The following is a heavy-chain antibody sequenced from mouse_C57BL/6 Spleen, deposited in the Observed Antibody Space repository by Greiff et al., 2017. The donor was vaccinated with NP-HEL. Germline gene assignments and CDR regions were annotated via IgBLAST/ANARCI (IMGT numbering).Heavy chain of an antibody. CDR1: GYTFTDYE. V-gene: IGHV1-15*01. J-gene: IGHJ2*01. CDR2: IDPETGGT. Sequence: VQLQESGAELVRPGASVTLSCKASGYTFTDYEMHWVKQTPVHGLEWIGAIDPETGGTAYNQKFKGKAILTADKSSSTAYMELRSLTSEDSAVYYCTRWLLHWGQGTTLTVSS. CDR3: TRWLLH. D-gene: IGHD2-3*01.